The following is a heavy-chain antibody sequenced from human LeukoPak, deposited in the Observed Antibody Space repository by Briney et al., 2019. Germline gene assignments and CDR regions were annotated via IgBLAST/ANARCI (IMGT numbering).Heavy chain of an antibody. J-gene: IGHJ6*03. CDR1: GFTFSSYE. V-gene: IGHV3-48*03. CDR3: ARDRPTMVRGPGYMDV. D-gene: IGHD3-10*01. CDR2: ISSSGSAI. Sequence: PGGSLRLSCAASGFTFSSYEMNWVRQAPGKGLEWVSYISSSGSAIYYADSVKGRFTISRDNAKNSLYLQMNSLRAEDTAVYYCARDRPTMVRGPGYMDVWGKGTTVTVSS.